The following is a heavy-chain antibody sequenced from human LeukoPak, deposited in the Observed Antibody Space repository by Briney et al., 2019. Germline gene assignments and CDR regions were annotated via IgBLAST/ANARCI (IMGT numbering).Heavy chain of an antibody. D-gene: IGHD6-19*01. J-gene: IGHJ4*02. CDR2: ISGSGGST. Sequence: GRSLRLSCAASGFTFSSYAMSWVRQAPGKGLEWVSAISGSGGSTYYADSVKGRFTISRDNSKNTLYLQMNSLRVEDTAVYYCVRSHPPYSTGFDYWGRGTLVTVSS. CDR1: GFTFSSYA. CDR3: VRSHPPYSTGFDY. V-gene: IGHV3-23*01.